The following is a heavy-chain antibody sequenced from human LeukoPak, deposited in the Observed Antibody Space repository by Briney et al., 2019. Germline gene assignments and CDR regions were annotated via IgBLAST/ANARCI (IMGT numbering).Heavy chain of an antibody. D-gene: IGHD6-19*01. V-gene: IGHV3-15*01. Sequence: GGSLKLSCAASGFTFSNDWMSWVRQAPGKGLEWVGRIKSKTDGGKTEYNAHVKGRFTISRDDSKNTLYLQMNSLKTEDTAVYYCTRGAGYSSGWYHFDYWGEGSLVTVPS. CDR3: TRGAGYSSGWYHFDY. CDR1: GFTFSNDW. CDR2: IKSKTDGGKT. J-gene: IGHJ4*02.